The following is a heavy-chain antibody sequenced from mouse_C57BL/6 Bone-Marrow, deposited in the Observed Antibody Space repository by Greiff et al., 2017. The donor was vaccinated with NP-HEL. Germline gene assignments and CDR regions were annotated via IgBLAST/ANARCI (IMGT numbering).Heavy chain of an antibody. CDR2: ISDGGSYT. J-gene: IGHJ1*03. CDR1: GFTFSSYA. D-gene: IGHD1-1*01. CDR3: ARDPYYYGSSYPYWYFDV. Sequence: EVNLVESGGGLVKPGGSLKLSCAASGFTFSSYAMSWVRQTPEKRLEWVATISDGGSYTYYPDNVKGRFTISRDNAKNNLYLQMSHLKSEDTAMYYCARDPYYYGSSYPYWYFDVWGTGTTVTVSS. V-gene: IGHV5-4*01.